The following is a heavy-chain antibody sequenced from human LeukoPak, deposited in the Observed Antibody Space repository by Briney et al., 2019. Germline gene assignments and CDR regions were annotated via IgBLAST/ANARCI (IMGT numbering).Heavy chain of an antibody. CDR3: ARESCYDSSGYYEFHDAFDI. Sequence: GGSLRLSCAASGFTFRSYAMHWVRQAPGKGGEGVAVISYDGSNKNYADSVKGRCTISRDNSQNTLSLQMTSLRAEDTAVYYCARESCYDSSGYYEFHDAFDIWGQGTMVTVSS. CDR2: ISYDGSNK. J-gene: IGHJ3*02. V-gene: IGHV3-30-3*01. CDR1: GFTFRSYA. D-gene: IGHD3-22*01.